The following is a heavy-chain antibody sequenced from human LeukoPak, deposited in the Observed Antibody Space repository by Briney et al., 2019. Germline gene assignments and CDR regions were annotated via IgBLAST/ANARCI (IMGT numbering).Heavy chain of an antibody. CDR3: ARGLTGYYDFWSGYYLDY. Sequence: SVKVSCKASGGTFSSYAISWVRQAPGPGLEWMGGIIPIFGTANYAQKFQGRVTITADESTITAYMELSSLRSEDTAVYYCARGLTGYYDFWSGYYLDYWGQGTLVTVSS. J-gene: IGHJ4*02. V-gene: IGHV1-69*01. CDR2: IIPIFGTA. D-gene: IGHD3-3*01. CDR1: GGTFSSYA.